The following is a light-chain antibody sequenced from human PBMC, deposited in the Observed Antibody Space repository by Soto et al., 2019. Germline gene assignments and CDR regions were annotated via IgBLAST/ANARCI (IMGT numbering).Light chain of an antibody. CDR3: QQYGSSPPDT. J-gene: IGKJ5*01. V-gene: IGKV3-20*01. CDR2: GAS. CDR1: QSVSSSY. Sequence: EIVLTQSPGTLYLSPGERATLSCRASQSVSSSYLAWYQHKPGQAPRLLIYGASSRATGIPDRFSGSGSGTDFTLTISRLEPEDFAVYYCQQYGSSPPDTFGQGTRLEIK.